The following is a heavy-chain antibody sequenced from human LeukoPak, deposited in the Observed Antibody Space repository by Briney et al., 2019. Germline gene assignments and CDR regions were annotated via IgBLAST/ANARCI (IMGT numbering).Heavy chain of an antibody. CDR1: GFTFSSYA. J-gene: IGHJ6*03. CDR3: AKGQGVILLPRLVDYYYYMDV. V-gene: IGHV3-23*01. Sequence: PGGSLRLSCAASGFTFSSYAMSWVRQAPGKGLDWVSGISGSGGSTYHADSVKGRFTISRDNSKNMLYLQMNSLGAEDTAVYYCAKGQGVILLPRLVDYYYYMDVWGKGTTVTVSS. D-gene: IGHD2/OR15-2a*01. CDR2: ISGSGGST.